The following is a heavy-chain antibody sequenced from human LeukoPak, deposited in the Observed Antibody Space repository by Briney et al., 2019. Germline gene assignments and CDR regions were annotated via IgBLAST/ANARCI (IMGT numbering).Heavy chain of an antibody. CDR2: INKDESEK. CDR3: ARCRTTVTAMPGY. Sequence: GGSLRLSCAASGFTFSSYCMSWVRQAPGKGLEWVANINKDESEKYYVDSVKGRSTISRDNAKNSLYLQMNSLRAEDTAVYYCARCRTTVTAMPGYWGQGIPVTVSS. V-gene: IGHV3-7*03. D-gene: IGHD4-17*01. CDR1: GFTFSSYC. J-gene: IGHJ4*02.